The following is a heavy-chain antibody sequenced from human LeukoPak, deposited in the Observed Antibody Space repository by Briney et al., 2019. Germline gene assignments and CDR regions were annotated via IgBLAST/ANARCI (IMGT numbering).Heavy chain of an antibody. D-gene: IGHD4-23*01. V-gene: IGHV3-43*02. J-gene: IGHJ2*01. CDR3: AKGTRDYGGLPRWYFDL. CDR2: ILGNGGTT. CDR1: GSTFDDYA. Sequence: PGGSLRLSCAASGSTFDDYAMHWVRQAPGKGLEWVSRILGNGGTTYYGDSVKGRFTISRDNSKNSLFLQMFSLRTEDTALYYCAKGTRDYGGLPRWYFDLWGRGTLVTVSS.